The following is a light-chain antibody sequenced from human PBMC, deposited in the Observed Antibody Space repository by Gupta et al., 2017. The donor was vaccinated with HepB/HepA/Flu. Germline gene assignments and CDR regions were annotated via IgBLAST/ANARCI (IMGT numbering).Light chain of an antibody. Sequence: EIVITQSPASLSVSPGERATLSCRASQSVSSNLAWYQQKPGQAPRLLIYGASTRATGNPSRFSGSRSGTEFTLTISSLQSEDFAVYYCQQYNNWPPYTFGQGTKLEIK. CDR2: GAS. CDR3: QQYNNWPPYT. V-gene: IGKV3-15*01. CDR1: QSVSSN. J-gene: IGKJ2*01.